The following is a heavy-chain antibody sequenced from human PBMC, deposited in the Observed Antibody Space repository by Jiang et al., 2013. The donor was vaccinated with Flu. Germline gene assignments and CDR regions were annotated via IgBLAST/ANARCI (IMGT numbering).Heavy chain of an antibody. CDR1: GYTFTRFA. D-gene: IGHD3-3*01. Sequence: VQSGSELKKPGASVKVSCKASGYTFTRFAMNWVRQAPGQGLQWMGWVNTNTGNPTYAQGFTGRFAFSLDTSVSTSYLQISSLKAEDTAVYYCARGRGDFWSGHYFPNYGMDVWGQGTTLTVSS. V-gene: IGHV7-4-1*02. CDR3: ARGRGDFWSGHYFPNYGMDV. CDR2: VNTNTGNP. J-gene: IGHJ6*02.